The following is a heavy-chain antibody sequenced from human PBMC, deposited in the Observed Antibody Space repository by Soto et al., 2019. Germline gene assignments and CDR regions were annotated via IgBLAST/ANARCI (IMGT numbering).Heavy chain of an antibody. CDR1: GFTFSTYG. CDR2: IWPDGSNK. J-gene: IGHJ4*02. Sequence: QVQLVESGGGVVQPGRALRLSCAASGFTFSTYGMHWVRQSPGKGLEWVALIWPDGSNKYYADSVKGRFTISRDNSKNMLYVQMNSLRAEDTAVYYCVRVFDTYYFDLWGQGTLVTVSS. V-gene: IGHV3-33*01. D-gene: IGHD3-9*01. CDR3: VRVFDTYYFDL.